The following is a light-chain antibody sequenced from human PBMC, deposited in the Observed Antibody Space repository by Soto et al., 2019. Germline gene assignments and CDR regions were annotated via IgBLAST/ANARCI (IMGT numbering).Light chain of an antibody. V-gene: IGKV3-15*01. CDR2: GAS. Sequence: EIVLTQSPATLSLSPGERATLSCGASQMITASLAWYQQKPGQAPRLLIYGASTRAPGVSDRFSGSGSGTEYTLTISRLQSEDFAVYYCQQYDTWPSITFGQGTR. CDR3: QQYDTWPSIT. J-gene: IGKJ5*01. CDR1: QMITAS.